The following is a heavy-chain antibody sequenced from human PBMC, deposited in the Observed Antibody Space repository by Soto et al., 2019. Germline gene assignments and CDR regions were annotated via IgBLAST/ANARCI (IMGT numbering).Heavy chain of an antibody. V-gene: IGHV4-4*02. D-gene: IGHD1-26*01. Sequence: PSETLSLTCGVFGGSISNSNWWTWVRQPPGKGLEWIGEIYHTGSTNYNSSLMSRVTISLDKPNNQFSLKLSSVTAAGTAVYYCAHRPIVAAAIWGQGTLVTVSS. CDR1: GGSISNSNW. J-gene: IGHJ4*02. CDR2: IYHTGST. CDR3: AHRPIVAAAI.